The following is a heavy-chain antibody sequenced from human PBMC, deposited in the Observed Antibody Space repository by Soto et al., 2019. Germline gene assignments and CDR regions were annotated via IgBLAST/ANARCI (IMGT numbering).Heavy chain of an antibody. CDR1: GFTFSNFW. CDR3: ARDSPEVAGTYYHYGMDV. Sequence: EVHLVESGGGLVQPGGSLRLSCAASGFTFSNFWMTWVRQAAGKGLEWVATIKQDGSEKYYVDSVKGRFSISRDNAKNSLDLQMNSLRVEDAAVYYCARDSPEVAGTYYHYGMDVWGRGTTVTVSS. J-gene: IGHJ6*02. D-gene: IGHD6-19*01. CDR2: IKQDGSEK. V-gene: IGHV3-7*01.